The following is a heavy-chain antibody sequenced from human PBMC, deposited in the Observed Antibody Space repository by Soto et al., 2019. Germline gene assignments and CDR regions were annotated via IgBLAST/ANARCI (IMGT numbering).Heavy chain of an antibody. J-gene: IGHJ4*02. CDR3: GRRDNVGFYPY. V-gene: IGHV4-38-2*01. CDR2: IYHSGTA. CDR1: GDSISSGYY. Sequence: SETLSLTCAVSGDSISSGYYWAWIRQPPGKGLEWIGSIYHSGTAYYNPSLKSRVIISIDTSKNQFSLKLSSVTAADSAVFYGGRRDNVGFYPYLGQGTLVPVSS. D-gene: IGHD2-15*01.